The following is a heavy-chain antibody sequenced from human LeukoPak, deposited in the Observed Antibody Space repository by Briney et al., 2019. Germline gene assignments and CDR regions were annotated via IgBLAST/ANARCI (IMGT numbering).Heavy chain of an antibody. J-gene: IGHJ3*01. Sequence: PGGSLRLSCAASGFTFSSYAMTWVRQAPGKGLEWVSSITGSGRGTSYGDSVRGRFTVSRDNSKNTLYLQMNSLRAEDTALYYCGMDPNGDYVGAFDFWGQGTLVTVSS. CDR1: GFTFSSYA. V-gene: IGHV3-23*01. CDR2: ITGSGRGT. D-gene: IGHD4-17*01. CDR3: GMDPNGDYVGAFDF.